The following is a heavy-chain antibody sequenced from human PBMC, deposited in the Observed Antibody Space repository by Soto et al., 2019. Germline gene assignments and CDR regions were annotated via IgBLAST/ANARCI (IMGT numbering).Heavy chain of an antibody. CDR1: GFTFSNYG. CDR3: AKDPKCCTIGSHFLDNWFDP. CDR2: ISYDGSHQ. Sequence: GGSLRLSCAASGFTFSNYGMHWVRQTPGKGLEWVAVISYDGSHQFYTDSVKSRFTISRDNSKNTLYLQMNSLKTEDTAMYYCAKDPKCCTIGSHFLDNWFDPWGQGTLVTVSS. D-gene: IGHD2-8*01. J-gene: IGHJ5*02. V-gene: IGHV3-30*18.